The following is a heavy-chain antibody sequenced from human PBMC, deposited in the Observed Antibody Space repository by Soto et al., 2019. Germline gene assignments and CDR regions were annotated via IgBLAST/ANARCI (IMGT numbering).Heavy chain of an antibody. CDR2: INHSGST. V-gene: IGHV4-34*01. CDR1: GGSFSGYY. D-gene: IGHD2-2*03. CDR3: ARPRYGYCRSTSCLKYHFDY. J-gene: IGHJ4*02. Sequence: PSETLSLTCAVYGGSFSGYYWSWIRQPPGKGLEWIGEINHSGSTNYNPSLKSRVTISVDTSKNQFSLKLSSVTAADTAVYYCARPRYGYCRSTSCLKYHFDYWGQGTLVTVSS.